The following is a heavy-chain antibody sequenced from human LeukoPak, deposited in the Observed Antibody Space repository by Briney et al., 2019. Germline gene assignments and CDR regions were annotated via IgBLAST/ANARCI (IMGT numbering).Heavy chain of an antibody. CDR1: GYTFTHYG. D-gene: IGHD3-22*01. CDR2: ISYDGSNK. CDR3: AKDSSGSHFDY. J-gene: IGHJ4*02. Sequence: GGSLRLSCVISGYTFTHYGFHGVRQAPGKALEWGAVISYDGSNKYYADSVKGRFTISRDNSKNTPYLQMNSLRAEDTAVYYCAKDSSGSHFDYWGQGTLVTVCS. V-gene: IGHV3-30*18.